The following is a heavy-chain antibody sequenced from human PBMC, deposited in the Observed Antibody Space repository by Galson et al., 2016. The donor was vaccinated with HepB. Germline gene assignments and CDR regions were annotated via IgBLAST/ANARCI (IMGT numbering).Heavy chain of an antibody. J-gene: IGHJ4*02. Sequence: TQSLTCTVSGDSIDSTSHYWSWLRQPAGKGLEWIGRVFATGSTSFNPSLKSRVTLSVDTSQNHFSLTLRAVTAADTAVYYCARDRGWGSVKYFDYWGQGILVTVSS. D-gene: IGHD2-21*01. CDR3: ARDRGWGSVKYFDY. V-gene: IGHV4-61*02. CDR1: GDSIDSTSHY. CDR2: VFATGST.